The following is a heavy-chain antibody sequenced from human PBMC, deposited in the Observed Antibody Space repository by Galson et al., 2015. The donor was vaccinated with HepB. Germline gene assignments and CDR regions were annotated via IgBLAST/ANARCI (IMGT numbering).Heavy chain of an antibody. D-gene: IGHD1-1*01. CDR3: ASLRRPDNGDYYYYGMDV. J-gene: IGHJ6*02. CDR1: GGTFSGYA. Sequence: SVKVSCKASGGTFSGYAISWVRQAPGQGLEWMGGIIAYNGNTNYAQKFQGRVTMTRDTSISTAYMELSRLRSDDTAVYYCASLRRPDNGDYYYYGMDVWGQGTTVTVSS. CDR2: IIAYNGNT. V-gene: IGHV1-2*02.